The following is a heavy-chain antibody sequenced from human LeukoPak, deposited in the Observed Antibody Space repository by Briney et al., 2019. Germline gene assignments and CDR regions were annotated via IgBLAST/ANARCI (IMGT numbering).Heavy chain of an antibody. D-gene: IGHD1-26*01. V-gene: IGHV1-69*05. Sequence: ASVTVSCKASGGTFSSYAISWVRQAPGQGLEWMGGIIPIFGTANYAQKFQGRVTITTDESTSTAYMELSSLRSEDTAVHYCARETSGSYDYWGQGTLVTVSS. CDR3: ARETSGSYDY. CDR2: IIPIFGTA. J-gene: IGHJ4*02. CDR1: GGTFSSYA.